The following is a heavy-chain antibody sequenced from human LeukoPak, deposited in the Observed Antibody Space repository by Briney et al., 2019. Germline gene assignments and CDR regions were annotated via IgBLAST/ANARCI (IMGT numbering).Heavy chain of an antibody. CDR3: ARAPEDTAMVTDY. D-gene: IGHD5-18*01. CDR1: GYTFTSYD. Sequence: ASVKVSCEASGYTFTSYDINWLRQATGQGLEWMGWMNPNSGNTGYAQKFQGRVTMTRNTSISTAYMELSSLRSEDTAVYYCARAPEDTAMVTDYWGQGTLVTVSS. V-gene: IGHV1-8*01. CDR2: MNPNSGNT. J-gene: IGHJ4*02.